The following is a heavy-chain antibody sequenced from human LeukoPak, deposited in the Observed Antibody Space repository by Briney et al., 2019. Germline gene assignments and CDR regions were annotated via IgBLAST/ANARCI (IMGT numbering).Heavy chain of an antibody. J-gene: IGHJ3*02. CDR1: GDSISSSSYC. D-gene: IGHD5-12*01. Sequence: SETLSLTCTVSGDSISSSSYCWDWIRQPPGKGREWIGNIYNSANTHYNPSLKTRITMSVDTSKNQFSLKLNSATAADTGIYYCARHSRSGYIGYENAFDIWGQGTMVTVSS. CDR2: IYNSANT. CDR3: ARHSRSGYIGYENAFDI. V-gene: IGHV4-39*01.